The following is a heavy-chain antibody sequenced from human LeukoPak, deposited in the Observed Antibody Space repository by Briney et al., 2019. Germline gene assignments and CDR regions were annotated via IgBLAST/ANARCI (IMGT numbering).Heavy chain of an antibody. CDR2: VGTSADT. CDR1: GFTFSSYA. CDR3: TRKTPGRTPFDY. D-gene: IGHD2-15*01. J-gene: IGHJ4*02. V-gene: IGHV3-23*01. Sequence: PGGSLRLSCLASGFTFSSYAMDWVRQAPGQGLQWVSAVGTSADTYYADSVRGRFTISRGNSKNTLYLQMDSLRAEDTAIYYCTRKTPGRTPFDYWGQGILVTVSS.